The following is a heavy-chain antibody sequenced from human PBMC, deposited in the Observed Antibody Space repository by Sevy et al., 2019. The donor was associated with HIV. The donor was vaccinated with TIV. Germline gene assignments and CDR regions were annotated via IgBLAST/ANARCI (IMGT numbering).Heavy chain of an antibody. V-gene: IGHV4-38-2*02. CDR2: IYHSGST. J-gene: IGHJ6*02. CDR3: ARDGRFVAVAVDDPPNGGMDV. Sequence: SETLSLTCTVSGYSISSGYYWGWIRQPPGKGLEWIGSIYHSGSTYYNPSLKSRVTISVDTSKNQFSLKLCSVTAADTAVYYCARDGRFVAVAVDDPPNGGMDVWGQGTTVTVSS. CDR1: GYSISSGYY. D-gene: IGHD6-19*01.